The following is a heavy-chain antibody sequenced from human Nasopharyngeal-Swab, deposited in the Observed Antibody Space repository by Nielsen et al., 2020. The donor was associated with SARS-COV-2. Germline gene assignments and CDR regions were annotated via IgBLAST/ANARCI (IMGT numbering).Heavy chain of an antibody. V-gene: IGHV3-30*18. J-gene: IGHJ4*02. D-gene: IGHD6-19*01. CDR3: AKERTVAGPQGGFDL. CDR2: LSHDRTDE. Sequence: GESLKISCAASGFIFSRHGMHWVRQAPGKGLEWLAILSHDRTDEFYADSVKGRFTVSRDNSKNTLYLQMNNLRTDDTAIYYCAKERTVAGPQGGFDLWGQGTLVTVSS. CDR1: GFIFSRHG.